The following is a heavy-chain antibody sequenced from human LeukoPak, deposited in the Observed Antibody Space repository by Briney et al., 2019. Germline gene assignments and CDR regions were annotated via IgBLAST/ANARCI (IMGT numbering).Heavy chain of an antibody. CDR3: ARLNEVTKYWYFDL. CDR2: ISSSSSSYI. D-gene: IGHD4-17*01. V-gene: IGHV3-21*04. CDR1: GFTFSSYS. J-gene: IGHJ2*01. Sequence: GSLRLSCAASGFTFSSYSMNWVRQAPGKGLEWVSSISSSSSSYIYYADSVKGRFTISRDNAKNSLYLQMNSLRAEDTALYYCARLNEVTKYWYFDLWGRGTLVTVSS.